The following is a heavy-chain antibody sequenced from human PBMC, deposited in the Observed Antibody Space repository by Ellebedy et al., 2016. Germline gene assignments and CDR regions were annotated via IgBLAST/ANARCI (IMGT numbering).Heavy chain of an antibody. CDR1: GGSISSDDSS. CDR2: IYHSGST. Sequence: SETLSPTXAVSGGSISSDDSSWSWIRQPPGKGLEWIGFIYHSGSTYYNPSLKSRVTISLDRSRNQFSLRLTSVTAADTAVYFCARLNYGGNSYYFDYWGQGTLVTVSS. J-gene: IGHJ4*02. V-gene: IGHV4-30-2*01. CDR3: ARLNYGGNSYYFDY. D-gene: IGHD4-23*01.